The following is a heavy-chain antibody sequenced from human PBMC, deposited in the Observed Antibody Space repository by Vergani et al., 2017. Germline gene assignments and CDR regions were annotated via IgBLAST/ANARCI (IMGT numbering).Heavy chain of an antibody. Sequence: EVQLVESGGGLVKPGGSLRLSCAASGFTFSSCSMNWVRQAPGKGLEWVSSISSSSSYIYYADSVKGRFTISRDNAKNSLYLQMNSLRAEDTAVYYCARSVDTAMVPPLWGQGTLVTVSS. J-gene: IGHJ4*02. CDR3: ARSVDTAMVPPL. CDR2: ISSSSSYI. CDR1: GFTFSSCS. V-gene: IGHV3-21*01. D-gene: IGHD5-18*01.